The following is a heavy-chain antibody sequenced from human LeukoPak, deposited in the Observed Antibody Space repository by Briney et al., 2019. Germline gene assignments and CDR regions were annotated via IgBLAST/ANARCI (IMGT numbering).Heavy chain of an antibody. J-gene: IGHJ4*02. Sequence: SVKVSCKASGYTFTSYAMNWVRQALGQGLEWMGGIIPIFGTANYAQKFQGRVTITADESTSTAYMELSSLRSEDTAVYYCASPNRHDYGDPFDYWGQGTLVTVSS. V-gene: IGHV1-69*13. D-gene: IGHD4-17*01. CDR2: IIPIFGTA. CDR3: ASPNRHDYGDPFDY. CDR1: GYTFTSYA.